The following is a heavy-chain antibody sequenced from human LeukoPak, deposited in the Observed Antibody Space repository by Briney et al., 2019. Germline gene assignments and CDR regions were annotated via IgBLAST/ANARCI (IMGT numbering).Heavy chain of an antibody. V-gene: IGHV3-74*01. CDR3: ARANPADFNL. D-gene: IGHD1-14*01. J-gene: IGHJ2*01. CDR2: IRYDGIVT. CDR1: EFTFSNYW. Sequence: AGGSLRLSCVASEFTFSNYWIHWVRQPPRKGLVWVSRIRYDGIVTNYADSVEGRFTISRDNAKNTVHLQMNSLRDDDTAVYYCARANPADFNLWGRGTLVTVSS.